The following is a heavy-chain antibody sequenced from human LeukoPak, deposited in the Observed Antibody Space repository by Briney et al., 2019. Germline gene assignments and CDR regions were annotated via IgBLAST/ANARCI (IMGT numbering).Heavy chain of an antibody. J-gene: IGHJ3*02. CDR2: INTDGSST. CDR3: AREERIGAFDI. CDR1: GFTFSSYW. D-gene: IGHD2/OR15-2a*01. Sequence: GGSLRLSCAASGFTFSSYWMHWVRQAPGKGLVWVSRINTDGSSTSYADPVKGRFTISRDNAKNTLYLQMNSLRAEDTAVYYCAREERIGAFDIWGQGTMVTVSS. V-gene: IGHV3-74*01.